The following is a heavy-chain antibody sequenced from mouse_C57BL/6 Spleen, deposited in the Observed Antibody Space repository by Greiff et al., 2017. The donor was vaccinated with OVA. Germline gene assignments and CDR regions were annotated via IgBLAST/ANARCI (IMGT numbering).Heavy chain of an antibody. V-gene: IGHV1-80*01. CDR2: IYPGDGDT. CDR3: ARCYYYGSSYNYFDY. Sequence: VQLQQSGAELVKPGASVKISCKASGYAFSSYWMNWVKQRPGKGLEWIGQIYPGDGDTNYNGKFKGKATLTADKSSSTAYMQLSSLTSEDSAVYFCARCYYYGSSYNYFDYWGQGTTLTVSS. D-gene: IGHD1-1*01. CDR1: GYAFSSYW. J-gene: IGHJ2*01.